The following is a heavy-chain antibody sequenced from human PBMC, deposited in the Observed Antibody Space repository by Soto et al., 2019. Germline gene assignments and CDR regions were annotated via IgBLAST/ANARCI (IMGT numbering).Heavy chain of an antibody. D-gene: IGHD1-7*01. V-gene: IGHV4-39*02. CDR2: IYYSGST. Sequence: QLQLQESGPGLVKPSETLSLTCTVSGGSISSSSYYWGWIRQPPGKGLEWIGSIYYSGSTYYNPSLKSRVTISVDTSKNQFSLKLSSVTAADTAVYYCARELELPLEGRVFDPWGQGTLVTVSS. CDR1: GGSISSSSYY. J-gene: IGHJ5*02. CDR3: ARELELPLEGRVFDP.